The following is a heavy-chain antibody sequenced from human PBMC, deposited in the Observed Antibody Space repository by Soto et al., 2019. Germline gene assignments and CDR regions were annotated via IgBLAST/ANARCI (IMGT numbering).Heavy chain of an antibody. CDR2: IYYTGNT. V-gene: IGHV4-31*03. CDR1: GGSISRGGYY. CDR3: ARIVVVAARPEGDWFDP. D-gene: IGHD2-15*01. J-gene: IGHJ5*02. Sequence: SETLSLTCSVSGGSISRGGYYWYWIRQHPGKGLEWIGYIYYTGNTYYNPSLKSRVTISVDTSKNQFSLKLSSVTAADTAVYYCARIVVVAARPEGDWFDPWGQGTLVTVSS.